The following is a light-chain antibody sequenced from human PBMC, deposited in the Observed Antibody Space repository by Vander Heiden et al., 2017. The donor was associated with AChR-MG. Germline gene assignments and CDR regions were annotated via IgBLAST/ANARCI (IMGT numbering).Light chain of an antibody. J-gene: IGKJ5*01. CDR2: GAS. V-gene: IGKV3-15*01. CDR1: QSVSSN. Sequence: EIVMTQSPATLSVSPGERATLSCRASQSVSSNLAWYQQKPGQAPRLLIYGASTRATGIPARFSGSGSGTEFTLTISSLQSEDFAVYYCQQDNNFITFGQGTRLEIK. CDR3: QQDNNFIT.